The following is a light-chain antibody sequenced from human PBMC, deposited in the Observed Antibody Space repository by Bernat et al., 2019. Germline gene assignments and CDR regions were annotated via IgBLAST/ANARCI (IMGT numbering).Light chain of an antibody. CDR1: TSDVGSYNR. CDR2: EVS. J-gene: IGLJ2*01. V-gene: IGLV2-18*02. Sequence: QSALTQPPSVSGSPGQSVTISCTGTTSDVGSYNRVSWYQQPPDTAPKLMIYEVSNRPSGVPDRFSGSKSGNTASLTISGLQAEDEGDYYCRSYTSSTTLVFGGGTKLTVL. CDR3: RSYTSSTTLV.